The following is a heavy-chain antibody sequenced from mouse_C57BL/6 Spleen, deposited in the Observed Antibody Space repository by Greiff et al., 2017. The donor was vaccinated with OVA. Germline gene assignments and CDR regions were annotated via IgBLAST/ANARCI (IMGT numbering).Heavy chain of an antibody. CDR1: GYTFTSYW. Sequence: QVQLQQPGAELVRPGSSVKLSCKASGYTFTSYWMDWVKQRPGQGLEWIGNIYPSDSETHYNQKFKDKATLTVDKSSSTAYMQLSSLTSEDSAVYYCARRDYGRAWFAYWGQGTLVTVSA. J-gene: IGHJ3*01. D-gene: IGHD1-1*01. V-gene: IGHV1-61*01. CDR3: ARRDYGRAWFAY. CDR2: IYPSDSET.